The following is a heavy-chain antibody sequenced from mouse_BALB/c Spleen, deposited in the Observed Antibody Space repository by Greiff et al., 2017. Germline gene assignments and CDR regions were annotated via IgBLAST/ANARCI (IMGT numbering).Heavy chain of an antibody. CDR2: INPYNDGT. CDR3: ARGGTTVPFAY. V-gene: IGHV1-14*01. CDR1: GYTFTSYV. D-gene: IGHD1-1*01. J-gene: IGHJ3*01. Sequence: EVQVVESGPELVKPGASVKMSCKASGYTFTSYVMHWVKQKPGQGLEWIGYINPYNDGTKYNEKFKGKATLTSDKSSSTAYMELSSLTSEDSAVYYCARGGTTVPFAYWGQGTLVTVSA.